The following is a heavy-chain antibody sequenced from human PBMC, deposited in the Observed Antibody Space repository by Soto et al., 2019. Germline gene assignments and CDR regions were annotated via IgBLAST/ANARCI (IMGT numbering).Heavy chain of an antibody. Sequence: EVQLVESGGGLVQPGGSLKVSCAASGFTFSDSAMHWVRQASGKGLEWVGRIRGKTNSYATTYAASLKGRFTISRDDSKSTTYLQMNSLKAEDTAVYYCTSAAVAFYWGQGTLVTVSS. CDR1: GFTFSDSA. CDR3: TSAAVAFY. V-gene: IGHV3-73*02. J-gene: IGHJ4*02. D-gene: IGHD6-19*01. CDR2: IRGKTNSYAT.